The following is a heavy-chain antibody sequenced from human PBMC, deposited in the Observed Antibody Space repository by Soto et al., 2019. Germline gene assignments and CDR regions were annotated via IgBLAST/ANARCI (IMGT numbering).Heavy chain of an antibody. Sequence: VQLLESGGGLVQPGGSLRLSCAASGFTFSSYAMSWVRQAPGKGLEWVSAISGSGGSTYYADSVKGRFTISRDNSKNTLYLQMNSLRAEDTAVYYCAKDPHSGGDCYYYGMDVWGQGTTVTVSS. V-gene: IGHV3-23*01. J-gene: IGHJ6*02. CDR1: GFTFSSYA. CDR3: AKDPHSGGDCYYYGMDV. D-gene: IGHD2-15*01. CDR2: ISGSGGST.